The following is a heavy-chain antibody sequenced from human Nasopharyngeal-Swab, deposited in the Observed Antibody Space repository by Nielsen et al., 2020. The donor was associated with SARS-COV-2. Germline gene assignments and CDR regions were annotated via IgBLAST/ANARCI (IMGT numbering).Heavy chain of an antibody. V-gene: IGHV1-2*04. D-gene: IGHD5-24*01. Sequence: ASVNVFCKASGYTFTGYYMHWVRQAPGQGLECMGWINPNSGGTNYAQKFQGWVTMTRDTSISTAYMELSRLRSDDTAVYYCARPMATIDAFDIWGQGTMVTVSS. CDR3: ARPMATIDAFDI. CDR2: INPNSGGT. CDR1: GYTFTGYY. J-gene: IGHJ3*02.